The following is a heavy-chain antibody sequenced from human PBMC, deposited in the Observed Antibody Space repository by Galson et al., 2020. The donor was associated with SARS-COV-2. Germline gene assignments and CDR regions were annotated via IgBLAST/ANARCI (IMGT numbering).Heavy chain of an antibody. V-gene: IGHV3-74*01. D-gene: IGHD7-27*01. Sequence: GGSLRLSCAASGFTFSSYWMHWVRQAPGKGLVWVSRIYSEGSSTSYADSVKGRFTISGDNTKNTLYLQMNSLRAEDTAVYYCARGDMGNDYFDYWGQGTLVTVSS. CDR2: IYSEGSST. CDR1: GFTFSSYW. CDR3: ARGDMGNDYFDY. J-gene: IGHJ4*02.